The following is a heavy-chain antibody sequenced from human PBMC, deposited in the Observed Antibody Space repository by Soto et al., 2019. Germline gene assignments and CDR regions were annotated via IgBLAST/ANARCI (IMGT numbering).Heavy chain of an antibody. D-gene: IGHD3-16*02. CDR2: ISGGGSDT. CDR1: GFTCRSYA. J-gene: IGHJ4*02. V-gene: IGHV3-23*01. CDR3: AKDDSLQSFFPPDD. Sequence: GGSLRLSCSASGFTCRSYAMSWVRQAPGKGLEWVSGISGGGSDTYYSDSVRGRFTISRDNSKNTLYLQMNSLRVEDSAVYFCAKDDSLQSFFPPDDCGQGTLVTVSS.